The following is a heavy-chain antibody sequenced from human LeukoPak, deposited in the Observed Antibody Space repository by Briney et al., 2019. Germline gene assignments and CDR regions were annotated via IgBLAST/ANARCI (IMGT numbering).Heavy chain of an antibody. J-gene: IGHJ4*02. Sequence: PGGSLRLSCAASGFTFSSNYMSWVRQAPGKGLEWVSVIYSGGSTYYAASVKGRFTISRDNSKNTLYLQMNSLRAEDTAVYYCASRYCSGGSCRGLFDYWGQGTLVTVSS. V-gene: IGHV3-53*01. CDR2: IYSGGST. CDR3: ASRYCSGGSCRGLFDY. CDR1: GFTFSSNY. D-gene: IGHD2-15*01.